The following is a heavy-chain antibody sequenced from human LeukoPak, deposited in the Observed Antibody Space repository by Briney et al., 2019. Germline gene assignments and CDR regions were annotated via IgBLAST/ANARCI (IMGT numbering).Heavy chain of an antibody. Sequence: GGSLRLSCAASGFTFSSYSMNWVRQAPGKGLEWVSSISSSSSYIYYAGSVKGRFTISRDNSKNTLYLQMNSLRAEDTAVYYCAKDKIQLWLLNGRMPWFDPWGQGTLVTVSS. CDR2: ISSSSSYI. V-gene: IGHV3-21*01. CDR3: AKDKIQLWLLNGRMPWFDP. D-gene: IGHD5-18*01. CDR1: GFTFSSYS. J-gene: IGHJ5*02.